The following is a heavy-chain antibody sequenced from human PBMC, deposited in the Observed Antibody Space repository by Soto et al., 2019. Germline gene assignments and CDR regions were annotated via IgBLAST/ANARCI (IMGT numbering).Heavy chain of an antibody. CDR2: INPNSGGT. J-gene: IGHJ6*02. CDR1: GYTFTGYY. D-gene: IGHD2-15*01. CDR3: ARDRVVVAATPLYYGMDV. V-gene: IGHV1-2*04. Sequence: ASVKVSCKASGYTFTGYYTHWVRQAPGEGLEWMGWINPNSGGTNYAQKFQGWVTMTRDTSISTAYMELSRLRSDDTAVHYCARDRVVVAATPLYYGMDVWGQGTTVTVS.